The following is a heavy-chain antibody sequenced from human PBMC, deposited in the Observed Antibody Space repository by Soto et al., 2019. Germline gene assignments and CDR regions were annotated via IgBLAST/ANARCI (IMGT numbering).Heavy chain of an antibody. J-gene: IGHJ4*02. Sequence: TETLSLTCTVSGGSISSSSYYWGWIRQHPGKGLEWIGSIYYSGSTYYNPSLKSRVTISVDTSKNQFSLKLSSVTAADTAVYYCASFVSEKGTPGRYFDYSGPATLVTVS. CDR3: ASFVSEKGTPGRYFDY. CDR2: IYYSGST. V-gene: IGHV4-39*01. CDR1: GGSISSSSYY. D-gene: IGHD3-10*01.